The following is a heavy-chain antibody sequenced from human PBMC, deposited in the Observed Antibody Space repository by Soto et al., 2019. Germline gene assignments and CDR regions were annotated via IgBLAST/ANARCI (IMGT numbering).Heavy chain of an antibody. CDR3: ARHKLGTYYSAMDV. CDR1: GYSFTNYW. CDR2: IYPRDSDT. V-gene: IGHV5-51*01. J-gene: IGHJ6*02. Sequence: GESLKISCKGFGYSFTNYWIGWVRQMPGKGLQWMGVIYPRDSDTRYSPSFRGQVTISADKSISTVYLQWSSLKSSDTAIYYCARHKLGTYYSAMDVWGQGTTVTVSS. D-gene: IGHD6-6*01.